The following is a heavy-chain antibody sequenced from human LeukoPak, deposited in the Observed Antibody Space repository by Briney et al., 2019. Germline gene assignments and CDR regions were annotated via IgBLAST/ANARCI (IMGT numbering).Heavy chain of an antibody. V-gene: IGHV4-59*12. Sequence: SETLSLTCTVSGGSISSYYWSWIRQPPGKGLEWIGYIYYSGNTKYNPSLKSRVTISVDTSKNQFSLKLSSVTAADTAVYYCAREGDYYDTSGTLDYWGQGTLVTVSA. CDR3: AREGDYYDTSGTLDY. D-gene: IGHD3-22*01. CDR2: IYYSGNT. CDR1: GGSISSYY. J-gene: IGHJ4*02.